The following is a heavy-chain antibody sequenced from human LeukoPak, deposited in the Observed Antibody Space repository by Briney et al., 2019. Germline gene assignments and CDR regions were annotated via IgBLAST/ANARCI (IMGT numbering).Heavy chain of an antibody. V-gene: IGHV4-59*08. CDR3: VRLAQITLVRGQSYYYHSMDV. D-gene: IGHD3-10*01. CDR1: GGSISGQY. J-gene: IGHJ6*02. CDR2: MHYSGST. Sequence: SETLSLTCSVSGGSISGQYWSWIRQPPGKGLEWVGYMHYSGSTNFNPSLKSRITLSMDASKNEFSLKLTSVTAADTALYYCVRLAQITLVRGQSYYYHSMDVWGQGTTVTVSS.